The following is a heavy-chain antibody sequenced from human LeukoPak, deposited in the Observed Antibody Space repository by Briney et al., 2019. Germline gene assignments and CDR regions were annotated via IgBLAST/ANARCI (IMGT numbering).Heavy chain of an antibody. V-gene: IGHV3-11*01. D-gene: IGHD5-12*01. J-gene: IGHJ6*03. CDR2: ISSSGSTI. Sequence: GGSLRLSCAASGFTFSDYYMSWIRQAPGKGLEWVSYISSSGSTIHYADSVKGRFTISRDNAKNSLYLQMNSLRAEDTAVYYCARDRPLDIVATMSHYYYYLDVWGKGTTVTISS. CDR3: ARDRPLDIVATMSHYYYYLDV. CDR1: GFTFSDYY.